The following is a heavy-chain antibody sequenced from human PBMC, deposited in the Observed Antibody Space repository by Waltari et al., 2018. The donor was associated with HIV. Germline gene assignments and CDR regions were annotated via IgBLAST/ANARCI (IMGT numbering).Heavy chain of an antibody. D-gene: IGHD2-21*02. CDR3: ATGAYCGGDCYNAFDI. CDR1: GGSISSSSYY. J-gene: IGHJ3*02. V-gene: IGHV4-39*01. Sequence: QLQLQESGPGLVKPSETLSLTCTVSGGSISSSSYYWGWIRQPPGKGLEWIGSIYYSGSTYYNPSLKSRVTISVDTSKNQFSLKLSSVTAADTAVYYCATGAYCGGDCYNAFDIWGQGTMVTVSS. CDR2: IYYSGST.